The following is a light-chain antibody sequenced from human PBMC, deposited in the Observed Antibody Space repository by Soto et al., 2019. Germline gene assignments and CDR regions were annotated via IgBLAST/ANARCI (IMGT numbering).Light chain of an antibody. V-gene: IGKV3-11*01. CDR1: QRIDTY. CDR2: DAF. J-gene: IGKJ4*01. Sequence: EVVLTQSPATLSLSPGERVTLSCRASQRIDTYLDWHQHKPGQAPRLLIYDAFTRATGIPARFSGSGSGTDFTLTISSLEPEDSAIYYCQQRSHWPLTFGGGTKVEIK. CDR3: QQRSHWPLT.